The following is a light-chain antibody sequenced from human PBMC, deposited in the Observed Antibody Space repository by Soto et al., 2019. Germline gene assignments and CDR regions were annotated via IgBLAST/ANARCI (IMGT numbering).Light chain of an antibody. CDR3: AAWDDSLNAPV. CDR2: YDD. J-gene: IGLJ2*01. CDR1: SSNIGSNA. Sequence: QLVLTQPPSVSEAPRQRVTISCSGTSSNIGSNAVNWYQQLPGKAPKLLIYYDDLLPSGVSDRFSGSKSGTSASLAISGLQSEDEADYYCAAWDDSLNAPVFGGGTKLTVL. V-gene: IGLV1-36*01.